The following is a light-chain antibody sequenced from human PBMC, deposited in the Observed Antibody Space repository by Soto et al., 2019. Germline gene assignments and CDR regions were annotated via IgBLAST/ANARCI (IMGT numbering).Light chain of an antibody. J-gene: IGKJ1*01. CDR3: LQHNTYPRT. V-gene: IGKV1-5*01. CDR1: QSISSW. Sequence: IQMTQSPAALSASVGDRATITCRASQSISSWLAWYQQKPGKAPKRLIYSTSSLQSGVPSRFSGSGSGTEFSLTISSLQPEDSAIYYCLQHNTYPRTFGQGTKVDIK. CDR2: STS.